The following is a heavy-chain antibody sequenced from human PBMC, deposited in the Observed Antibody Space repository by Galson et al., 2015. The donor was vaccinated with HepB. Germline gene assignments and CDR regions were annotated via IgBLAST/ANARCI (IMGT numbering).Heavy chain of an antibody. CDR1: GGSISSYY. V-gene: IGHV4-59*08. CDR3: ARHPGDGYRDSSGYYDY. D-gene: IGHD3-22*01. Sequence: LTCTVSGGSISSYYWSWIRQPPGKGLEWIGYIYYSGSTNYNPSLKSRVTISVDTSKNQFSLKLSSVTAADTAVYYCARHPGDGYRDSSGYYDYWGQGTLVTVSS. J-gene: IGHJ4*02. CDR2: IYYSGST.